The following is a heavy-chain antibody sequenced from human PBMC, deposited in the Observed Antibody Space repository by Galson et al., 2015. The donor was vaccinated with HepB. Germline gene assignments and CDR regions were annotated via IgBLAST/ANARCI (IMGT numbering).Heavy chain of an antibody. CDR2: TFYRSKWHN. D-gene: IGHD5-12*01. CDR1: GDSVSSNIAA. Sequence: AISGDSVSSNIAAWNWIRQSPSRGLEWLGRTFYRSKWHNDYAGSVKSRITIKADTSKNQLYLQLKTVTPEDTAMYYCARSDSDYDLDSWGRGTLVTVSS. J-gene: IGHJ4*02. V-gene: IGHV6-1*01. CDR3: ARSDSDYDLDS.